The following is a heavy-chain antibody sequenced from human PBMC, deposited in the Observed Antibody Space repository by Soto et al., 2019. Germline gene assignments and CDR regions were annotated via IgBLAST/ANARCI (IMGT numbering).Heavy chain of an antibody. J-gene: IGHJ6*02. Sequence: PGGSLRLSCAASGFTFSSYAMHWVRQAPGKGLEWVAVISYDGSNKYYADSVKGRFTISRDNSKNTLYLQMNSLRAEDTAVYYCAKDRRYGLLGMDVWGQGTTVTVSS. V-gene: IGHV3-30*18. CDR1: GFTFSSYA. D-gene: IGHD1-1*01. CDR3: AKDRRYGLLGMDV. CDR2: ISYDGSNK.